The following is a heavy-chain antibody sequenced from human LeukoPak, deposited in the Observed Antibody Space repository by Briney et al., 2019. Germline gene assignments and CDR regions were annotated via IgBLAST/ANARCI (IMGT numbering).Heavy chain of an antibody. J-gene: IGHJ4*02. CDR2: IYHSGST. CDR3: ARESAGFNY. V-gene: IGHV4-30-2*01. CDR1: GGSISSGGYY. Sequence: SETLSLTCTVSGGSISSGGYYWSWIRQPPGKGLEWIGYIYHSGSTYYNPSLKSRVTISVDRSKNQFSLKLSSVTPEDTAVYYCARESAGFNYWGQGTLVTVSS.